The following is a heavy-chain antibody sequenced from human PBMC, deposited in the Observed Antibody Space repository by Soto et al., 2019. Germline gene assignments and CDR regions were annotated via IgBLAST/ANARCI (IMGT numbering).Heavy chain of an antibody. CDR2: IYTSGST. D-gene: IGHD3-22*01. CDR1: GGSIISYY. CDR3: ARDEDSSGYYFDY. Sequence: SETLSLTCTVSGGSIISYYWSWIRQPAGKGLEWIGRIYTSGSTNYNPSLKSRVTMSVDTSKNQFSLKLSSVTAADTAVYYCARDEDSSGYYFDYWGQGTLVTVSS. V-gene: IGHV4-4*07. J-gene: IGHJ4*02.